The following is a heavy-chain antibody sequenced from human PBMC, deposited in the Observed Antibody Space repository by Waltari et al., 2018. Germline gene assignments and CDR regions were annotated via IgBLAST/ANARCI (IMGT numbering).Heavy chain of an antibody. V-gene: IGHV4-39*01. D-gene: IGHD3-22*01. Sequence: QLQLQESGPGLVKPSETLSLTCTVSGGSISSSSYYWGWIRQPPGKGLEWIGSIYYSGRTYYNPSRKSRVTISVDTSKNKFALKLSSVTAADTAVYYCARQYYDSSGYYFPGGGDYWGQGTLVIVSS. J-gene: IGHJ4*02. CDR2: IYYSGRT. CDR1: GGSISSSSYY. CDR3: ARQYYDSSGYYFPGGGDY.